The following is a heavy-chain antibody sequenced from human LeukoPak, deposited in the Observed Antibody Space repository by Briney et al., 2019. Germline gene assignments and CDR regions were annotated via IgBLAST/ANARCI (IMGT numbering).Heavy chain of an antibody. V-gene: IGHV4-39*07. D-gene: IGHD3-10*01. CDR3: ARSYGESDFDY. J-gene: IGHJ4*02. CDR1: GGSISSSSYY. CDR2: IYYSGNT. Sequence: PSETLSLTCTVSGGSISSSSYYWGWIRQPPGKGLEWIGSIYYSGNTYYNPSLKSRVTISVDTSKNQFSLKLSSVTAADTAVYYCARSYGESDFDYWGQGTRVIVSS.